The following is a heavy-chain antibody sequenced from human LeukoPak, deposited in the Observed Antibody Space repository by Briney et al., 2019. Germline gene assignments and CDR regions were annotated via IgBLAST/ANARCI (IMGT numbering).Heavy chain of an antibody. CDR3: TTYTDAY. Sequence: SVKVSCKASGCTFSSYDISWLRQPPGQGLEWMGVIIPIFCTTNYVQKFQGRVTMTEDTSTDTAYMELSSLTSEDKGVYYCTTYTDAYWGKGTPVTVSS. CDR2: IIPIFCTT. D-gene: IGHD3-16*01. V-gene: IGHV1-69*06. J-gene: IGHJ4*02. CDR1: GCTFSSYD.